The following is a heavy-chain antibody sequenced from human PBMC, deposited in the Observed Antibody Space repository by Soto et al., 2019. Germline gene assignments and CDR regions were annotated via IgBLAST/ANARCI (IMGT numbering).Heavy chain of an antibody. V-gene: IGHV3-30-3*01. J-gene: IGHJ4*02. CDR1: GFNFRSYA. Sequence: QVQLMESGGGVVQPGRSLRLSCAASGFNFRSYAIDWVRQAPGKGLEGVAIISYDGSNRFYPDSVKGRFTISRDDSNNTLHLQMNRLRSEDTAVYYCARDGRTGTTLPHGGLDQWGQGTLVTVSS. CDR2: ISYDGSNR. CDR3: ARDGRTGTTLPHGGLDQ. D-gene: IGHD3-16*01.